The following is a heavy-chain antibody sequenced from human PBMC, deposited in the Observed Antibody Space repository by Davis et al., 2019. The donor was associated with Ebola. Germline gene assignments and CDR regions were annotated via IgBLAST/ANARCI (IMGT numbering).Heavy chain of an antibody. CDR2: TYKDGTIT. Sequence: PGGSLRLSCAASGFTFSTYWMHWVRQVPGKGLEWVSRTYKDGTITNYADSVRGRFTISRDNAKNTLYLQMNNLRAEDTAIYYCARDLCGMDDYWGPGTLVTVSS. V-gene: IGHV3-74*01. CDR3: ARDLCGMDDY. J-gene: IGHJ4*02. D-gene: IGHD2-21*01. CDR1: GFTFSTYW.